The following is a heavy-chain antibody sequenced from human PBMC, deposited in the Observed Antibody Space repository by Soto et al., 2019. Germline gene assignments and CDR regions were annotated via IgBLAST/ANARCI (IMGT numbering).Heavy chain of an antibody. Sequence: QVQPVQSGAEVKKPGSSVKVSCKASGGTFSSYTISWVRQAPGQGLEWMGRIIPILGIANYAQKFQGRVTITADKSTSPAYMELSSLRSEDTAVYYCARSTAMVTSDFDYWGQGTLVTVSS. CDR3: ARSTAMVTSDFDY. V-gene: IGHV1-69*02. J-gene: IGHJ4*02. CDR1: GGTFSSYT. CDR2: IIPILGIA. D-gene: IGHD5-18*01.